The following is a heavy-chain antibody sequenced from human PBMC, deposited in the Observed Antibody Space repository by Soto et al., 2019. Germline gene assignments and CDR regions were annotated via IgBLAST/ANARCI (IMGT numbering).Heavy chain of an antibody. Sequence: SGPTLVNPTQTLTLTCTFSGFSLSTSGVGVGWIRQPPGKALEWLALIYWDDDKRYSPSLKSRLTITKDTSKNQVVLTMTNMDPVDTAAYYCAHRGRDGAYILTGYYAPRGQGTLVTVPS. CDR1: GFSLSTSGVG. CDR3: AHRGRDGAYILTGYYAP. J-gene: IGHJ5*02. D-gene: IGHD3-9*01. V-gene: IGHV2-5*02. CDR2: IYWDDDK.